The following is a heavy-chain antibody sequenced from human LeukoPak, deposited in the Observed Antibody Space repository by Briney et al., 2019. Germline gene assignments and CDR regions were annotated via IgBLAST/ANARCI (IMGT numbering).Heavy chain of an antibody. V-gene: IGHV1-18*04. D-gene: IGHD3-3*01. CDR2: ISVYNGNT. CDR3: ARGDSLRPNDY. J-gene: IGHJ4*02. CDR1: GYTFTSYG. Sequence: GASVKVSCKASGYTFTSYGNSWVRQAPGQGLEWMGWISVYNGNTNYAQKFQGSVTMTTDTSTSTAYMELRSLRSDDTAVYYCARGDSLRPNDYWGQGTLVTVSS.